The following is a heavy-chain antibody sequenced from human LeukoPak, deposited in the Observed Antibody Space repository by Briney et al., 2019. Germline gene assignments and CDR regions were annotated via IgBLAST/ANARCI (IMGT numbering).Heavy chain of an antibody. Sequence: GASVKVSCKASGYTFTGYYMHCVRQAPGQGLEWMGWINPNSGDTNYAQKFQGRVTMTRDTSISTAYMELSRLRSDDTAVYYCARAPYCSSTSCHKNWFDPWGQGTLVTVSS. CDR1: GYTFTGYY. CDR2: INPNSGDT. D-gene: IGHD2-2*01. V-gene: IGHV1-2*02. J-gene: IGHJ5*02. CDR3: ARAPYCSSTSCHKNWFDP.